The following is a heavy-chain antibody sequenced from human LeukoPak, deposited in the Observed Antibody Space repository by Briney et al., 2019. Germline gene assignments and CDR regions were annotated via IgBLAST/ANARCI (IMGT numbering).Heavy chain of an antibody. CDR2: MNPNSGNT. CDR1: GYTFTSYD. Sequence: ASVRVSCTASGYTFTSYDINWVRQATGQGLEWMGWMNPNSGNTGYAQKFQGRVTMTRNTSISTAYMELSSLRSEDTAVYYCARVGTGAGFYYYYYMDVWGKGTTVTVSS. V-gene: IGHV1-8*01. D-gene: IGHD1-1*01. CDR3: ARVGTGAGFYYYYYMDV. J-gene: IGHJ6*03.